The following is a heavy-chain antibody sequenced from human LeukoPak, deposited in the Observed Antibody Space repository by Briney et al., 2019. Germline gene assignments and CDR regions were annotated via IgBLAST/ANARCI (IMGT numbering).Heavy chain of an antibody. CDR3: AEGDITMIPFDY. D-gene: IGHD3-22*01. V-gene: IGHV4-59*12. Sequence: SETLSLTCTLSGRPHCILYGLCPRQPPGKGLEWIGYIYYSGSTNYNPSLKSRVTISVDTSKNQFSLKLSSVTAADPAWFYWAEGDITMIPFDYWGQGTLVTVSS. CDR1: GRPHCILY. J-gene: IGHJ4*02. CDR2: IYYSGST.